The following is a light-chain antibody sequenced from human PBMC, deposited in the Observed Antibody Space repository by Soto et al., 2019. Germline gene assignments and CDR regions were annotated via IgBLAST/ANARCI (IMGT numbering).Light chain of an antibody. J-gene: IGKJ4*01. CDR1: QSIGRS. Sequence: EIVMTQSPATLSVSPGERVTLSCRASQSIGRSLAWYQQQPGQAPRLLIYGASTRATGTPVRFSGIGSGTEFTLTITSLQSEDFVVYYCHQYDDWPLTFGGGTRWRSN. CDR2: GAS. V-gene: IGKV3D-15*01. CDR3: HQYDDWPLT.